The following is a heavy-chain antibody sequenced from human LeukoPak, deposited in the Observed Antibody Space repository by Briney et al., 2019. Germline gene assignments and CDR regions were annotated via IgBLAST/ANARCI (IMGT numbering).Heavy chain of an antibody. J-gene: IGHJ4*02. Sequence: SETLSLTCAVYGGSFSGYYWGWIRQPPGKGLEWIGGIYHSGSTNYNPSLKSRVTISVDTSKNQFSLKLSSVTAADTPVYYGARGGGSGSDYWGQGTLVTVSS. D-gene: IGHD3-16*01. CDR3: ARGGGSGSDY. V-gene: IGHV4-34*01. CDR2: IYHSGST. CDR1: GGSFSGYY.